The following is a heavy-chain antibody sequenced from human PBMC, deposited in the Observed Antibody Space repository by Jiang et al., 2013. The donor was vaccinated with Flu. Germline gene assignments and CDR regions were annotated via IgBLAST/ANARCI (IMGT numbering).Heavy chain of an antibody. J-gene: IGHJ4*02. Sequence: GLVKPSETLSLTCTVSGGSISSYYWSWIRQPPGKGLEWIGYIYYSGSTNYNPSLKSRVTISVDTSKNQFSLKLSSVTAADTAVYYCARTNYYDSSGYPRPFDYWGQGTLVTVSS. CDR1: GGSISSYY. D-gene: IGHD3-22*01. V-gene: IGHV4-59*08. CDR2: IYYSGST. CDR3: ARTNYYDSSGYPRPFDY.